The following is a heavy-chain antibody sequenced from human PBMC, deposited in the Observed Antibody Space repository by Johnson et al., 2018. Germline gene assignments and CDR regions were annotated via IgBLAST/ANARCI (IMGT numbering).Heavy chain of an antibody. Sequence: VQLLESGGGVVQPGRSLRLSCAASGFTFSSYGMHWVRQAPGKGLEWVAVIWYDGSNKYYADSVKGRFTISRDNSKNTPYLQMNSLRAEDTAVYYCARVKVPAMVTDYYYYGMDVWGQGTTVTVSS. D-gene: IGHD5-18*01. V-gene: IGHV3-33*01. CDR1: GFTFSSYG. CDR3: ARVKVPAMVTDYYYYGMDV. CDR2: IWYDGSNK. J-gene: IGHJ6*02.